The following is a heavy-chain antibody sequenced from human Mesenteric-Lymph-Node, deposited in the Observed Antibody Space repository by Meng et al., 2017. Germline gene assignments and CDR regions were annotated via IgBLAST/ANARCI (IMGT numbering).Heavy chain of an antibody. J-gene: IGHJ2*01. V-gene: IGHV3-64*01. CDR3: ARVSSVAGHWFLDL. CDR1: GFTISYYA. Sequence: GGSLRLSCVASGFTISYYAMHWVRQAPGKGLEYVSAISSNGADTYYANSVKARFTISKDNSKNTLYLQMDSLRAEDMALYSCARVSSVAGHWFLDLWGRGTLVTVSS. D-gene: IGHD6-19*01. CDR2: ISSNGADT.